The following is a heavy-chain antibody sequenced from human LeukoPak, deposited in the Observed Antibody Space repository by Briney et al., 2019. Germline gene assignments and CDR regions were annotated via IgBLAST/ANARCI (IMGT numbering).Heavy chain of an antibody. Sequence: GASVKVSCKASGYTFTTYGISWVRQAPGQGLEWMGIINPSGGSTSYAQKFQGRVTMTRDTSTSTVYMELSSLRSEDTAVYYCARSPSYCSSTSCPAGYWGQGTLVTVSS. CDR3: ARSPSYCSSTSCPAGY. CDR1: GYTFTTYG. J-gene: IGHJ4*02. D-gene: IGHD2-2*01. CDR2: INPSGGST. V-gene: IGHV1-46*01.